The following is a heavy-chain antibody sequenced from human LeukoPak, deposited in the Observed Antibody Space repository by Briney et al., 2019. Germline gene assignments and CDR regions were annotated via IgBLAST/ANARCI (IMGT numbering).Heavy chain of an antibody. Sequence: PGGSLRLSCAASGFTFSNAWMSWVRQAPGKGLEWVAVISYDGSNKYYADSVKGRFTISRDNSKNTLYLQMNSLRAEDTAVYYCARDGITYYYGSGSYPHYWGQGTLVTVSS. CDR3: ARDGITYYYGSGSYPHY. CDR1: GFTFSNAW. D-gene: IGHD3-10*01. CDR2: ISYDGSNK. V-gene: IGHV3-30-3*01. J-gene: IGHJ4*02.